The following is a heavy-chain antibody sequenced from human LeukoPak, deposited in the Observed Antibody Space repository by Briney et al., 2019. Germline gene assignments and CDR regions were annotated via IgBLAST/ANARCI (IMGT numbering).Heavy chain of an antibody. CDR2: ISSSSSYI. CDR3: ARSGSRGVNAFDI. V-gene: IGHV3-21*01. Sequence: GGSLRLSCAASGFTFSSYGMHWVRQAPGKGLEWVSSISSSSSYIYYADSVKGRFTISRDNAKNSLYLQMNSLRAEDTAVYYCARSGSRGVNAFDIWGQGTMVTVSS. D-gene: IGHD3-10*01. CDR1: GFTFSSYG. J-gene: IGHJ3*02.